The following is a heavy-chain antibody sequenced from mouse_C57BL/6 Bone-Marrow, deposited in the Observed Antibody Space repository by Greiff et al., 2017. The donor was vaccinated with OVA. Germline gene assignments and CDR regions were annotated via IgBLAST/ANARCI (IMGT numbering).Heavy chain of an antibody. J-gene: IGHJ2*01. V-gene: IGHV5-17*01. CDR3: AKCDYDYIDD. Sequence: EVQGVESGGGLVKPGGSLKLSCAASGFTFSDYGMHWVRQAPEKGLEWVAYISSGSSTIYYADTVKGRFTISRDNAKNTLYMQMTSLRSEDTAVYYCAKCDYDYIDDWGRGTALTVSS. D-gene: IGHD2-4*01. CDR1: GFTFSDYG. CDR2: ISSGSSTI.